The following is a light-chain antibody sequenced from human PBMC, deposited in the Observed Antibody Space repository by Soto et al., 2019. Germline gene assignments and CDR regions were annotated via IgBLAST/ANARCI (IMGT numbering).Light chain of an antibody. Sequence: QSVLTQPPSASGSPGQSVTISCTGTSSDVGGYNYVSWYQQHPGKAPRLMIFEVTNRPSGAPDRFSGSKSGNTASLTVSGLQAEDEADYYCSSYAGSNNLVFGGGTKLTVL. CDR3: SSYAGSNNLV. CDR1: SSDVGGYNY. CDR2: EVT. V-gene: IGLV2-8*01. J-gene: IGLJ2*01.